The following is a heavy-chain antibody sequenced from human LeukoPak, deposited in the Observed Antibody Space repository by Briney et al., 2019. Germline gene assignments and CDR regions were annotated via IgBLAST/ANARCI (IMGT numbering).Heavy chain of an antibody. V-gene: IGHV4-59*05. D-gene: IGHD6-13*01. CDR1: GGSISSHY. J-gene: IGHJ4*02. Sequence: SSETLSLTCTVPGGSISSHYWSWIRQPPGKGLEWIGSIYYSGSTYYNPSLKSRVTISVDTSKDQFSLKLSSVTAADTAVYYCARHYVAGSSWPTLFDYWGQGTLVTVSS. CDR2: IYYSGST. CDR3: ARHYVAGSSWPTLFDY.